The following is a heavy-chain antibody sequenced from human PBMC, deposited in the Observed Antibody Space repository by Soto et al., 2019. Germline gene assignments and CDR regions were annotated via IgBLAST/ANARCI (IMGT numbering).Heavy chain of an antibody. CDR3: ARHENGGTYPLDY. CDR1: GGSFSGCY. J-gene: IGHJ4*02. Sequence: PSETLSLTCAVYGGSFSGCYWSWIRQPPGKGLEWIGEINHSGSTNYNPSLKSRVTMSVDTSKNQFSLKLNSVTAADTALYYCARHENGGTYPLDYWGQGTLVTVSS. CDR2: INHSGST. D-gene: IGHD1-26*01. V-gene: IGHV4-34*01.